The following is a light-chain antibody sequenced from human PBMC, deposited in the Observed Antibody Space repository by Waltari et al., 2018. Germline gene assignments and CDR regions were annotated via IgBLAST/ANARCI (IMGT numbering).Light chain of an antibody. Sequence: QSALTQPASVSGSPGQSITISCTGTSRDVGGYNYVSWYQHHPGKAPKFKIYDVSKRPSGVSNRFSGYKSGNTASLTISGLQAEDEADYYCSSYTSSSTSLYVFGTGTKVTVL. V-gene: IGLV2-14*03. CDR1: SRDVGGYNY. J-gene: IGLJ1*01. CDR2: DVS. CDR3: SSYTSSSTSLYV.